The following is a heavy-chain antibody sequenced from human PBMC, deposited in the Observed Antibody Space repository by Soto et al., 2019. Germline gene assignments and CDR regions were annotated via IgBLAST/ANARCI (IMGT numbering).Heavy chain of an antibody. CDR1: GYTFTSYA. CDR2: INAGNGNT. Sequence: QVQLVQSGAEVKKPGASVKVSCKASGYTFTSYAMHWVRQAPGQRLEWMGWINAGNGNTKYSQKFQGRVTITRDTSASTADMELSSLRSEDTAVYYCARDPGYGDFFDYWGQVTLVTVSS. D-gene: IGHD4-17*01. CDR3: ARDPGYGDFFDY. V-gene: IGHV1-3*01. J-gene: IGHJ4*02.